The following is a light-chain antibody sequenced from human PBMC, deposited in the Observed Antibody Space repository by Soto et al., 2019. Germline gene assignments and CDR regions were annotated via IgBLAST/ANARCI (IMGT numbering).Light chain of an antibody. V-gene: IGLV2-14*01. Sequence: QSVLTQPASVSGSPGQSITISCTGTSSDVGGYNYVSWYQQHPGKAPKLMIYDVSSRPSGVSKRFSGAKSGNTASLTISGLQTEDEADYYCSSYTSSSTPHVFGTGTKVTVL. CDR1: SSDVGGYNY. CDR3: SSYTSSSTPHV. J-gene: IGLJ1*01. CDR2: DVS.